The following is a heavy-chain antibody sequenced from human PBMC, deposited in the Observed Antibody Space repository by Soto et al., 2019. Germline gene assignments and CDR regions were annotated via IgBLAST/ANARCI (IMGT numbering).Heavy chain of an antibody. D-gene: IGHD2-2*01. V-gene: IGHV3-23*01. Sequence: GGSLRLSCAASGFTFSTYAMSWVRQAPGKGLEWVSAISGSGGSTYYADSVKGRFTISRDNSKNTLYLQMNSLRAEDTAVYYCAKAIGYCSSTSCYPLDAFDIWGQGTMVTVSS. CDR2: ISGSGGST. CDR1: GFTFSTYA. CDR3: AKAIGYCSSTSCYPLDAFDI. J-gene: IGHJ3*02.